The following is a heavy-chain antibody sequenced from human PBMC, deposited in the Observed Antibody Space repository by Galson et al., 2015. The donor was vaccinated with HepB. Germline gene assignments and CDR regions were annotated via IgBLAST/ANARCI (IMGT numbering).Heavy chain of an antibody. V-gene: IGHV1-69*13. J-gene: IGHJ6*02. CDR2: IIPIFGTA. CDR1: GGTFSNYA. Sequence: SVKVSCKASGGTFSNYAISWVRRAPGQGLEWMGGIIPIFGTANYAQNFQGRVTITADESTSTAYMELSSLRSEDTAVYYCARGRGIEVVSIASYYYDYYIDVWGQGTTVTVSS. D-gene: IGHD6-19*01. CDR3: ARGRGIEVVSIASYYYDYYIDV.